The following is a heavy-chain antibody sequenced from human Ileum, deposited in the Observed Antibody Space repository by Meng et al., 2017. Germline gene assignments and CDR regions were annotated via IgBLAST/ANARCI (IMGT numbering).Heavy chain of an antibody. J-gene: IGHJ4*02. CDR3: AHSSPLGSSWYAGNY. Sequence: SGPTLVKPTQTLTLTCTFSGFSLSTSGVGVGWIRQPPGKALEWLALIYWNDDKRYSLSLKSRLTITKDTSKNQVVLTMTNMDPVDTATYYCAHSSPLGSSWYAGNYWGQGTLVTFSS. D-gene: IGHD6-13*01. CDR2: IYWNDDK. CDR1: GFSLSTSGVG. V-gene: IGHV2-5*01.